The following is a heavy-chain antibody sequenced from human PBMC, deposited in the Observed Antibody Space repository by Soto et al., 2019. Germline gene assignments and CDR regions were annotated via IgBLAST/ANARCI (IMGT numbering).Heavy chain of an antibody. Sequence: SETLSLTCAIYGGSFSGFYWSWIRQPPGKGLEWIGEINDSGTTNYNPSLKSRVTISADTSKTHSYLRMTSVTDADTAVYYCARETSQNVYPPQRMHVWGPGTTV. V-gene: IGHV4-34*01. CDR1: GGSFSGFY. CDR3: ARETSQNVYPPQRMHV. CDR2: INDSGTT. D-gene: IGHD1-1*01. J-gene: IGHJ6*02.